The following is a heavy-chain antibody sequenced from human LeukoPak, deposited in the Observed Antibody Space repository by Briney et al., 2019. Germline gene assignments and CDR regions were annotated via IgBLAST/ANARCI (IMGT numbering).Heavy chain of an antibody. CDR2: INHSGST. D-gene: IGHD6-25*01. V-gene: IGHV4-34*01. J-gene: IGHJ4*02. Sequence: PSETLSLTCAVYGGSFSGNYWSWIRQPPGKGLEWIGEINHSGSTNYNPSLKSRVTISVDTSKNQFSLKLSSVTAADTAVYYCARGRRRAPYFDYWGQGTLVIVSS. CDR1: GGSFSGNY. CDR3: ARGRRRAPYFDY.